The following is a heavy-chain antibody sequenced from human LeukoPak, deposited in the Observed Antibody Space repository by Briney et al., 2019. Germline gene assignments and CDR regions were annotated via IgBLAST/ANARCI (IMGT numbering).Heavy chain of an antibody. D-gene: IGHD3-10*01. Sequence: PSETLSLTCTVSGGPISSYYWSWIRQPPGKGLEWIGYIYYSGSTNYNASLKSRVTISVDRSKNQFSLKLSSVTAADTAVYYCASGTLWFGELSQPPDYWGQGTLVTVSS. CDR2: IYYSGST. V-gene: IGHV4-59*08. J-gene: IGHJ4*02. CDR1: GGPISSYY. CDR3: ASGTLWFGELSQPPDY.